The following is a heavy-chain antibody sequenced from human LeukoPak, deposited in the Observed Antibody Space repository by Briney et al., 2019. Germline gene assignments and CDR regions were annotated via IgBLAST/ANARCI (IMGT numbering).Heavy chain of an antibody. CDR2: IPYDGRNK. CDR1: GFTFSSYA. CDR3: ARDCQYCSNTNCRCC. Sequence: GKSLRLSCVASGFTFSSYAMHWVRQAPGKGLEWVAVIPYDGRNKYYADSVKGRFTISRDNTRNTLYLQMNSLRVEDTAVYYCARDCQYCSNTNCRCCWGQGTLVTVSS. V-gene: IGHV3-30*04. J-gene: IGHJ4*02. D-gene: IGHD2-2*01.